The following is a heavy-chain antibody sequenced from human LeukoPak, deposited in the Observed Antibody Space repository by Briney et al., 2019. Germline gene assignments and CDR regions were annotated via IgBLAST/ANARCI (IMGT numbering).Heavy chain of an antibody. CDR2: IIPIFGTA. D-gene: IGHD1-1*01. Sequence: PVKCSWKAAGGTFNSYAIGWVRQAPGQGPEWMGGIIPIFGTANYAQKFQGRVTITTDESTSTAYMELSSLRSEDTAVYYCARGPELERFDYWGQGTLVTVSS. J-gene: IGHJ4*02. CDR3: ARGPELERFDY. CDR1: GGTFNSYA. V-gene: IGHV1-69*05.